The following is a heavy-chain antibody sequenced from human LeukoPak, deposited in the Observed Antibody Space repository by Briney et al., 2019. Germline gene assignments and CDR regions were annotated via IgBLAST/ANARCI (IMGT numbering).Heavy chain of an antibody. J-gene: IGHJ6*03. CDR1: GFTFSSFD. V-gene: IGHV3-13*01. Sequence: GGSLRLSCAASGFTFSSFDMHWVRHPTGQGLEWVSTIGTASDTYYPGSVEGRFTLSRDNAKNSLYLQMNSLTAGDTAVYYCARGPPRGKYYYMDVWGKGATVTVSS. CDR3: ARGPPRGKYYYMDV. CDR2: IGTASDT. D-gene: IGHD1-1*01.